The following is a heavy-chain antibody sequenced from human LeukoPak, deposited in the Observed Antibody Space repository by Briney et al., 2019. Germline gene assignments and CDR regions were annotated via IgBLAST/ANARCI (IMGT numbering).Heavy chain of an antibody. CDR3: ARGGTIVPDY. Sequence: GGSLRLSRAASGFIFKTYWMNWVRQAPGKGLEWVANIDLDGSEKYYVDSVKGRFTISRDNARNSLYLQMNSLRTEDTAVYYCARGGTIVPDYWGQGTLVTVSS. CDR2: IDLDGSEK. CDR1: GFIFKTYW. J-gene: IGHJ4*02. V-gene: IGHV3-7*01. D-gene: IGHD2-8*01.